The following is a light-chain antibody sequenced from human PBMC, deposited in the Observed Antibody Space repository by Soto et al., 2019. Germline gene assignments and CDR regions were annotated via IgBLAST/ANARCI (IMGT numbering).Light chain of an antibody. CDR2: RAS. Sequence: DIQMTQSPSSVSASVGDRVTITCRASQGITSWLAWYQQKPGKAPKLLIYRASNLQSGVPSRFSGSGSGTDFTLTNSGLQPAEFATYYCQQTPTFPLPCGGGTKVEIK. CDR3: QQTPTFPLP. CDR1: QGITSW. V-gene: IGKV1-12*01. J-gene: IGKJ4*01.